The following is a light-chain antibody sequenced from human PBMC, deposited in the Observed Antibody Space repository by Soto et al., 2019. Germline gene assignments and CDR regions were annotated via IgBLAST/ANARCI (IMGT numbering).Light chain of an antibody. Sequence: QSALTQPPSASGSPGQSVTISCTGTSSDVGGNNYVSWFQQHPGKAPKIIIYEVSKRPSGVPDRVSGSKSGNTASLTVSGLQAEDEAEYYCSSNVGSNIVVFGGGTQLTVL. CDR1: SSDVGGNNY. CDR3: SSNVGSNIVV. V-gene: IGLV2-8*01. CDR2: EVS. J-gene: IGLJ2*01.